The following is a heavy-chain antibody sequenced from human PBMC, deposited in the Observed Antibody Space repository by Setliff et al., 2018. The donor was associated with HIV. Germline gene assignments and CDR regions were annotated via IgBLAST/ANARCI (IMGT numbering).Heavy chain of an antibody. J-gene: IGHJ3*01. D-gene: IGHD3-9*01. CDR2: IGWNTL. V-gene: IGHV3-48*04. CDR1: GFSLSDYS. CDR3: ARVDWAFVSDV. Sequence: GGSLRLSCAVSGFSLSDYSVNWVRQAPGKGLEWISYIGWNTLYYADSVKGRFSISRDNARNSLYLQMNSLRAEDTAVYYCARVDWAFVSDVWGQGTTVTVSS.